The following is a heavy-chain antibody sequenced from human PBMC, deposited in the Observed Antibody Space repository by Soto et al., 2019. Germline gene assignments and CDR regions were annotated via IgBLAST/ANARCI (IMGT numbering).Heavy chain of an antibody. V-gene: IGHV3-9*01. D-gene: IGHD3-3*01. J-gene: IGHJ4*02. CDR2: ISWNSGSI. CDR3: AKDIDSPVLRFLEWLLLSCKTRIRAYDY. CDR1: GFTFDDYA. Sequence: GGSLRLSCAASGFTFDDYAMHWVRQAPGKGLEWVSGISWNSGSIGYADSVKGRFTISRDNAKNSLYLQMNSLRAEDTALYYCAKDIDSPVLRFLEWLLLSCKTRIRAYDYWGQGTLVTVSS.